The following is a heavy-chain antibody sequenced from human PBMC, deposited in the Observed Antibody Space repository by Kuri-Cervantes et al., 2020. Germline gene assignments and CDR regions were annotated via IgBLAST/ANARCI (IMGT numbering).Heavy chain of an antibody. CDR2: ISYDGSNK. CDR1: GFTFSSYA. Sequence: GGSLRLSCAASGFTFSSYAMHWVRQAPGKGLEWVAVISYDGSNKYYADSVKGRFTISRDNSKNTLYLQMNSLRAEDTAVHYCARRDYYYGMDVWGQGTTVTVSS. V-gene: IGHV3-30-3*01. CDR3: ARRDYYYGMDV. J-gene: IGHJ6*02.